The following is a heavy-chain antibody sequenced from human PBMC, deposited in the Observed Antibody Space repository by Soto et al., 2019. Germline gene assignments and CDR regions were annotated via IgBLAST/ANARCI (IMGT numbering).Heavy chain of an antibody. CDR2: IYSGGYT. CDR3: GTPRGGGGS. V-gene: IGHV3-53*01. D-gene: IGHD3-10*01. J-gene: IGHJ4*02. Sequence: EVQLVESGGGLIQPGGSLRLSCAVSGFTVSNNYMSWVRQAPGKGLEGVSVIYSGGYTAYGDSVKGRFTISRDNSTNTKYFQMKSLRAATRGVIYGGTPRGGGGSGGQGTLVTVSS. CDR1: GFTVSNNY.